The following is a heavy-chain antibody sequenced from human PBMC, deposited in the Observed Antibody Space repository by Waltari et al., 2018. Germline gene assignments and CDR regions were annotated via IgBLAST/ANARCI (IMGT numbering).Heavy chain of an antibody. J-gene: IGHJ4*02. CDR1: GGSFSGYY. D-gene: IGHD3-16*02. V-gene: IGHV4-34*01. Sequence: QVQLQQWGAGLLKPSETLSLTCAVYGGSFSGYYWSWIRQPPGQGLEWIGEINHSGSTDYHPSLKSLVSISVDTSKNQFSLKLSSVTAADTAVYYCARGQYYDYGWGSYRSQGYFDYWGQGTLVTVSS. CDR3: ARGQYYDYGWGSYRSQGYFDY. CDR2: INHSGST.